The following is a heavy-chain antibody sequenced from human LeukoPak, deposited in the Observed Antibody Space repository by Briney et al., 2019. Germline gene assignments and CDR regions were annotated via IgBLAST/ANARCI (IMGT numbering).Heavy chain of an antibody. V-gene: IGHV4-38-2*02. CDR1: GYSISSGYY. J-gene: IGHJ4*02. D-gene: IGHD2-2*01. Sequence: SETLSLTCTVSGYSISSGYYWGWIRQPPGKGLEWIGSIYHSGSTYYNPSLKSRVTISVDTSKNQFSLKLSSVTAADTAVYYCARDLYCSSTSCLGYWGQGTLVTVSS. CDR3: ARDLYCSSTSCLGY. CDR2: IYHSGST.